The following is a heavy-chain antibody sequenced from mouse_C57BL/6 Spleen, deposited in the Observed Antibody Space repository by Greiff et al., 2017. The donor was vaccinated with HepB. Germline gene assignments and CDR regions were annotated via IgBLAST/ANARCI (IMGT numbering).Heavy chain of an antibody. J-gene: IGHJ4*01. Sequence: VQLKESGPGLVAPSQSLSITCTVSGFSLTSYGVHWVRQPPGKGLEWLVVIWSDGSTTYNSALKSRLSISKDNSKSQVFLKMNSLQTDDTAMYYCATSTVVATKNYAMDYWGQGTSVTVSS. CDR1: GFSLTSYG. V-gene: IGHV2-6*03. CDR3: ATSTVVATKNYAMDY. CDR2: IWSDGST. D-gene: IGHD1-1*01.